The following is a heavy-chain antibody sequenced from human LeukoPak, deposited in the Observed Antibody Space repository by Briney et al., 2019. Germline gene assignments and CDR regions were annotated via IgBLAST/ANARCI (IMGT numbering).Heavy chain of an antibody. J-gene: IGHJ4*03. V-gene: IGHV3-30*18. CDR2: ISYDGSNK. D-gene: IGHD5-12*01. CDR1: GFTFSSYG. Sequence: PGRSLRLSCAASGFTFSSYGMHWVRQAPGKGLEWVAVISYDGSNKYYADSVKGRFTISRDNSKNTLYLQMNSLRAEDTAVYYCAKVSSMVATYYYFDYWGQGTTVTVSS. CDR3: AKVSSMVATYYYFDY.